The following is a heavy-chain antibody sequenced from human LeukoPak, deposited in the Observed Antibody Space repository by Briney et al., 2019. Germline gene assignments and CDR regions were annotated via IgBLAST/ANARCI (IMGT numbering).Heavy chain of an antibody. V-gene: IGHV3-43D*04. Sequence: GGSLRLSCAASGFTFHDYAMYWVRQAPGKGLEWVSLINWNAGSTYYADSAKGRFTISRDNSKNSLYLQTNGLRAEDTGMYYWAKGGGGGYSYGYGQLDYWGQGTLVTVSS. J-gene: IGHJ4*02. CDR2: INWNAGST. CDR1: GFTFHDYA. D-gene: IGHD5-18*01. CDR3: AKGGGGGYSYGYGQLDY.